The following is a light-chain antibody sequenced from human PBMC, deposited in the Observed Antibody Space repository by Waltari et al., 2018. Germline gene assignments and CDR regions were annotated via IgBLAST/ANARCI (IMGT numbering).Light chain of an antibody. CDR1: SSDVGRYNL. V-gene: IGLV2-23*02. CDR2: EVS. Sequence: QSALTQPASVSGSPGQSITISCTGTSSDVGRYNLVSWYQQHPGKAPQLMIYEVSKRPSGVSNRFTGSKSGNTASRTISGLQAEDEADYYCCSYAGSSTGVFGGGTKLTVL. CDR3: CSYAGSSTGV. J-gene: IGLJ2*01.